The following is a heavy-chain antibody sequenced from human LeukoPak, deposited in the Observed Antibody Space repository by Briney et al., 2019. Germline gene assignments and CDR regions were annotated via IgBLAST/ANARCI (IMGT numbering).Heavy chain of an antibody. CDR1: GFTFSTYG. D-gene: IGHD6-13*01. CDR2: ISYDGSSK. CDR3: AKDLGYSSSWYGFDY. V-gene: IGHV3-30*18. Sequence: GGSLRLSCAASGFTFSTYGMHWVRQAPGKGLEWVAVISYDGSSKYYADSVKGRFTISRDNSKNTLYLQMSSLRAEDTAVYYCAKDLGYSSSWYGFDYWGQGTLVTVSS. J-gene: IGHJ4*02.